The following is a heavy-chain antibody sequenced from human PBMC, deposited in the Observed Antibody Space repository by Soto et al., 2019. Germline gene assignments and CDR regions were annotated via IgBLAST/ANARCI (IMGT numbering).Heavy chain of an antibody. CDR1: GVSVSSGGHS. V-gene: IGHV4-61*08. D-gene: IGHD4-4*01. J-gene: IGHJ4*02. Sequence: QVQLQESGPGLVKPSETLSLTCTVSGVSVSSGGHSWSWIRQPPGRGLEWIGYIYYTGTTYYNPSLKRRVTISVDTSKDQFSLRLGPMTAADTAVYYCARTTVTRRYFDYWGQGALVTVSS. CDR2: IYYTGTT. CDR3: ARTTVTRRYFDY.